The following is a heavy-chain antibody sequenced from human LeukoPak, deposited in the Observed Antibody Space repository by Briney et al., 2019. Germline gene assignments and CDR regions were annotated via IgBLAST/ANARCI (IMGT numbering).Heavy chain of an antibody. CDR2: ISSSGNTI. V-gene: IGHV3-11*04. CDR1: GFTFSDYY. J-gene: IGHJ4*02. Sequence: TGGSLRLSCAASGFTFSDYYMSWIRQAPGQGLEWVSYISSSGNTIHYADSVKGRFTISRDNAKNSLYLQMNSLRAENTAVYYCAREDGSGSYYLYYFDYWGQGTLVTVSS. CDR3: AREDGSGSYYLYYFDY. D-gene: IGHD3-10*01.